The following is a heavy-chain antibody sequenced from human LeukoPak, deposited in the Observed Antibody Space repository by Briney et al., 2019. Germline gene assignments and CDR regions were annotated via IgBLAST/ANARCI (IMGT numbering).Heavy chain of an antibody. V-gene: IGHV3-30*03. J-gene: IGHJ4*02. D-gene: IGHD5-12*01. Sequence: PGRSLRLSCAASGFTFSNYVMHWVRQAPGKGLEWVAVISYDESDKYYADSVKGRFTISRDNSKNTLYLQMNSLRAEDTAVYYCASRYSGYDYGFDYWGQGTLVTVSS. CDR2: ISYDESDK. CDR3: ASRYSGYDYGFDY. CDR1: GFTFSNYV.